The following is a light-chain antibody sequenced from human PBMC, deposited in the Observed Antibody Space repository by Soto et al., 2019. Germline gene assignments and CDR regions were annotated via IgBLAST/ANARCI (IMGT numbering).Light chain of an antibody. CDR3: QQYKDYPIT. Sequence: DFQMTQFPSTLSASVGDRVTITCRASQSISGWLAWYQQKPGKAPNLLIYDVSSLETGVPSRFSGSGFGTEFTLTISSLQPDDFATYYCQQYKDYPITFGQGTRLEI. J-gene: IGKJ5*01. CDR1: QSISGW. CDR2: DVS. V-gene: IGKV1-5*01.